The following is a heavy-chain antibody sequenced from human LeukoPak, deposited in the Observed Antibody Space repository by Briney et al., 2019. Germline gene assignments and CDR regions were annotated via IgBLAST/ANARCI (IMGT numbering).Heavy chain of an antibody. V-gene: IGHV4-38-2*01. CDR1: GYSISSGYY. Sequence: SETLSLTCAVSGYSISSGYYRGWIRQPPGKGLEWIGSIYHSGSTYYNPSLKSRVTISVDTSKNQFSLKLSSVTAADTAVYCCARWDSSEDYWGQGTLVTVSS. D-gene: IGHD3-22*01. J-gene: IGHJ4*02. CDR3: ARWDSSEDY. CDR2: IYHSGST.